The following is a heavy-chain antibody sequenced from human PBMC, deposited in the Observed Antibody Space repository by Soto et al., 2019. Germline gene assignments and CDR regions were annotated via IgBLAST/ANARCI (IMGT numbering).Heavy chain of an antibody. CDR3: AKAIAARPDYNWFDP. CDR2: ISVYNGNT. CDR1: GGTFSSYA. V-gene: IGHV1-18*01. D-gene: IGHD6-6*01. Sequence: AXXKVSCKAFGGTFSSYAISWVRQAPGQGLEWMGWISVYNGNTKYAQKFQGRVTMTTDTSTSTAYMELRSLTSDDTAVYYCAKAIAARPDYNWFDPWGQGTLVTVSS. J-gene: IGHJ5*02.